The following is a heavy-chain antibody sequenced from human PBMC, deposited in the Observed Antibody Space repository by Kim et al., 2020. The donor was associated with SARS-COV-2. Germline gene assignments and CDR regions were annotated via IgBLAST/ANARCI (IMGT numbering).Heavy chain of an antibody. V-gene: IGHV4-59*13. CDR2: ISDTGRT. CDR1: NGSMSTFY. J-gene: IGHJ4*02. D-gene: IGHD1-26*01. CDR3: VRGLGSTILRVFDT. Sequence: SETLSLTCSVSNGSMSTFYWSWVRQPPGQGLEFVGYISDTGRTIYSPSLRSRVTIFFDTSKNQLSLKLSSVTAADTAVYYCVRGLGSTILRVFDTWGQGT.